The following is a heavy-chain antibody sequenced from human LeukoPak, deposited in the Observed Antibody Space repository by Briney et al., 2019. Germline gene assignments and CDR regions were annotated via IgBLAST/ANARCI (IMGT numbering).Heavy chain of an antibody. CDR2: IYSSGST. V-gene: IGHV4-39*07. Sequence: SETLSLTCRVSGASINSGSNYWGWIRQPPGKTLEWIGSIYSSGSTYYNPSLKSRVIIMIDTPKNHFSLTLSSVTAADTAVYYCAREYCGGDCYSGVWFDPWGQGTLVTVSS. D-gene: IGHD2-21*02. CDR3: AREYCGGDCYSGVWFDP. CDR1: GASINSGSNY. J-gene: IGHJ5*02.